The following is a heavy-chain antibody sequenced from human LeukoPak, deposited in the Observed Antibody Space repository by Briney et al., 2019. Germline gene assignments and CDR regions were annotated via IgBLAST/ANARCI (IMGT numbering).Heavy chain of an antibody. CDR1: GFTVSSNY. V-gene: IGHV3-21*01. Sequence: GGSLRLSCAASGFTVSSNYMSWVRQAPGKGLEWVSSISSSSSYIYYADSVKGRFTISRDNAKNSLYLQMNSLRAEDTAVYYCARESLDCSGGSCYSDFVWYFDYWGQGTLVTVSS. CDR3: ARESLDCSGGSCYSDFVWYFDY. CDR2: ISSSSSYI. D-gene: IGHD2-15*01. J-gene: IGHJ4*02.